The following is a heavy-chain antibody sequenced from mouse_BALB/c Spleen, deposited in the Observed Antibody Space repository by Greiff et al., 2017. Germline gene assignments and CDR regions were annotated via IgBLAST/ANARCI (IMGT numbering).Heavy chain of an antibody. CDR1: GYTFTNYW. D-gene: IGHD2-13*01. V-gene: IGHV1-63*02. Sequence: QVQLQQSGAELVRPGTSVKISCKASGYTFTNYWLGWVKQRPGHGLEWIGDIYPGGGYTNYNEKFKGKATLTADTSSSTAYMQLSSLTSEDSAVYFCASDGDYVGTFAYWGQGTLVTVSA. CDR2: IYPGGGYT. J-gene: IGHJ3*01. CDR3: ASDGDYVGTFAY.